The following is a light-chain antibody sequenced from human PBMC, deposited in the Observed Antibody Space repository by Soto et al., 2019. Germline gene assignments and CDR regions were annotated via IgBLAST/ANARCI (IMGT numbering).Light chain of an antibody. CDR3: QQRSNWPLT. Sequence: EIVLTQSPATLSLSPGERATLSCRASQSVSSYLAWYQQKPGQAPRLLIYDASNRATGIPARFSGSGSGTDFPLTISSLEPEDFAVYYCQQRSNWPLTFVGGTKVASK. CDR1: QSVSSY. V-gene: IGKV3-11*01. CDR2: DAS. J-gene: IGKJ4*01.